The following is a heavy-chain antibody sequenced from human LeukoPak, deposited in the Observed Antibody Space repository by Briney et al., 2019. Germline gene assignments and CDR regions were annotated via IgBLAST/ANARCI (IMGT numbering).Heavy chain of an antibody. Sequence: ASVKVSCKASGYTFTGYYIHWVRQAPGQGLEWMGWINPNSGGTNYAQKFQGRVTMTRDTSISTAYMELSRLRSDDTAVYYCARAPGAITMVRGAHMDVWGKGTTVTISS. J-gene: IGHJ6*03. CDR3: ARAPGAITMVRGAHMDV. CDR2: INPNSGGT. CDR1: GYTFTGYY. D-gene: IGHD3-10*01. V-gene: IGHV1-2*02.